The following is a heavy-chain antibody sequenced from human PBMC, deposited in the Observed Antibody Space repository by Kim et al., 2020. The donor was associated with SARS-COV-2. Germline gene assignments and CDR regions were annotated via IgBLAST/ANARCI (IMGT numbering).Heavy chain of an antibody. V-gene: IGHV1-18*01. D-gene: IGHD3-22*01. CDR1: GYTFTSYG. CDR3: ASTVGYYYDSSGYYYDTVSYFQH. Sequence: ASVKVSCKASGYTFTSYGISWVRQAPGQGLEWMGWNSAYNGNTNYAQKLQGRVTMTTDTSTSTAYMELRSLRSDDTAVYYCASTVGYYYDSSGYYYDTVSYFQHWGQGTLVTVSS. J-gene: IGHJ1*01. CDR2: NSAYNGNT.